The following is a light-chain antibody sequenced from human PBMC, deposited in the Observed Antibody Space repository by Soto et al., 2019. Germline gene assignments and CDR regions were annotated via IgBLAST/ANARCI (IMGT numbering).Light chain of an antibody. CDR2: GAS. Sequence: DIQMTQSPSTLSASVVDRDTITCRASQSISRWVAWSQQKPGKAPNLMIYGASSLESGGPSRFSGSGSGTEFTLTISSLQPDDFATYYCQQYNSYPITFGQGTRLEIK. J-gene: IGKJ5*01. V-gene: IGKV1-5*01. CDR3: QQYNSYPIT. CDR1: QSISRW.